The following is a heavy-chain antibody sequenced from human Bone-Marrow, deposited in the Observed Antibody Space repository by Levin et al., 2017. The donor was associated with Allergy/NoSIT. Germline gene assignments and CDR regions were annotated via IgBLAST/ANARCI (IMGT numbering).Heavy chain of an antibody. CDR2: VDPKNGGT. V-gene: IGHV1-2*02. D-gene: IGHD2/OR15-2a*01. J-gene: IGHJ3*01. CDR3: GREVRLLSTRAADV. CDR1: GYDFSDYY. Sequence: GESLKISCEGSGYDFSDYYIHWVRQVPGQGLEWLGWVDPKNGGTKYAQKFQGRVTMTRSVSKAYMELNRLRSEDTGVYYCGREVRLLSTRAADVWGQGTMLIVSS.